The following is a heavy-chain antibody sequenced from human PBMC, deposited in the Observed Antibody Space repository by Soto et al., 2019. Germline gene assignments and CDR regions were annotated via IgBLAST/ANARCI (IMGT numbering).Heavy chain of an antibody. Sequence: QVQLVESGGGVVQPGRSLRLSCAASGFTVSSYGMHWVRQAPGRGLEWVAVIWSDGSNKYYADSVKGPFTISRDNSKNTLYLQMNSLRAEDTAVYYCERYYYYSSGYCPLWGQGTLVTVSS. D-gene: IGHD3-22*01. CDR2: IWSDGSNK. J-gene: IGHJ4*02. V-gene: IGHV3-33*01. CDR3: ERYYYYSSGYCPL. CDR1: GFTVSSYG.